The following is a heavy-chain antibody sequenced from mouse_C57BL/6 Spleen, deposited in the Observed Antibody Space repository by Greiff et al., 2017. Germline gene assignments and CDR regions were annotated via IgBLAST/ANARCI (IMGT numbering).Heavy chain of an antibody. CDR3: ARHGPPYYGSSYWYFDV. CDR1: GYTFTEYT. V-gene: IGHV1-62-2*01. CDR2: FYPGSGSI. D-gene: IGHD1-1*01. J-gene: IGHJ1*03. Sequence: VQLQQSGAELVKPGASVKLSCKASGYTFTEYTIHWVKQRPGQGLEWIGWFYPGSGSIKYNEKFKDKATLTADKSSSTVYMELSRLTSEDSAVYFCARHGPPYYGSSYWYFDVWGTGTTVTVSS.